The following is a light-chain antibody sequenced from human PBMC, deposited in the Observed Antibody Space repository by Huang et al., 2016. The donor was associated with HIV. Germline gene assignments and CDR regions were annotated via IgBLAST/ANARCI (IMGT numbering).Light chain of an antibody. J-gene: IGKJ1*01. V-gene: IGKV4-1*01. CDR2: WAS. Sequence: DIVMTQSPDSLAVPLGERATIKCRSSQSVLYSSNSKNYLDWFQQKPGQAPSLLIYWASARECGVPDRFSGSGSGTDFTLTISSLEAEDAAVYYCQQYYSIPQTFGQGTKVEI. CDR1: QSVLYSSNSKNY. CDR3: QQYYSIPQT.